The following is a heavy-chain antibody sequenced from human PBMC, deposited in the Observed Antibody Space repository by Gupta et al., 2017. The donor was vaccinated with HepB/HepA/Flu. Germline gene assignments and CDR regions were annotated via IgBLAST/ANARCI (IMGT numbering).Heavy chain of an antibody. J-gene: IGHJ6*03. CDR3: ARAPFTMSGYYYYYMDV. CDR2: IYYSGST. V-gene: IGHV4-59*01. Sequence: IRQPPGKGLEWIGYIYYSGSTNYNPSLKSRVTISVDTSKNQFSLKLSSVTAADTAVYYCARAPFTMSGYYYYYMDVWGKGTTVTVSS. D-gene: IGHD3-22*01.